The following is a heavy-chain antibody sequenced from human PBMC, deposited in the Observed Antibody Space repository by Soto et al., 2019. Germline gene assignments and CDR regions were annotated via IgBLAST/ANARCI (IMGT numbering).Heavy chain of an antibody. J-gene: IGHJ6*02. CDR3: AAQRSGNTYYYYGLDV. D-gene: IGHD2-15*01. CDR2: IIPIIGTS. Sequence: QVQVVQSGAEVKKPGSSVKVSCKASGGTFSSYAISLMRQAPGLGLEWMGGIIPIIGTSNYAQRFQGRVTITADESMSIVYLELSSLRSEDTAVYYCAAQRSGNTYYYYGLDVWGQGTTVTVSS. CDR1: GGTFSSYA. V-gene: IGHV1-69*12.